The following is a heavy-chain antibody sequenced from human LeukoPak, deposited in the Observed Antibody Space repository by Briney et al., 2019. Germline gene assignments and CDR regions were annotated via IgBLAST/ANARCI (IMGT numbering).Heavy chain of an antibody. CDR2: ISGSGGST. Sequence: PGGSLRLSCAASGFTFSSYAMSWVRQAPGKGLEWVSAISGSGGSTYYADSVKGRFTISRDNSKNTLYLQMNSLRAEDTAVYYCATPVGLASGSYAYYFNYWGQGTLVTVSS. D-gene: IGHD1-26*01. CDR1: GFTFSSYA. J-gene: IGHJ4*02. V-gene: IGHV3-23*01. CDR3: ATPVGLASGSYAYYFNY.